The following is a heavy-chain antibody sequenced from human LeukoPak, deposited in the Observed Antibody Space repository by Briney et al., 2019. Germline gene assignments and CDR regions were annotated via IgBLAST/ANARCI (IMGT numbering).Heavy chain of an antibody. V-gene: IGHV3-11*04. J-gene: IGHJ4*02. D-gene: IGHD5-18*01. CDR2: ISSSGSTT. CDR1: GFTFSDYY. Sequence: GGSLRLSCAASGFTFSDYYMTWIRQAPGKGLEWVSYISSSGSTTHYADSVKGRFTISRDNAKNSLYLQMNSLRAEDTAVYYCARETRGYSYGWDKYFDYWGQGTLVTVSS. CDR3: ARETRGYSYGWDKYFDY.